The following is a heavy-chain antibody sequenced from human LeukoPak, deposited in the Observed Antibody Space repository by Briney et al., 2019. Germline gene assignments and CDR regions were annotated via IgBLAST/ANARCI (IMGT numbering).Heavy chain of an antibody. J-gene: IGHJ4*02. CDR2: IYYSGST. CDR1: GGSVSSGSYY. Sequence: SETLSLTCTVSGGSVSSGSYYWSWIRQPPGKGLEWIGYIYYSGSTNYNPSLKSRATISVDTSENQFSLKLSSVTAADTAVYYCARVSTGYSYGSTSFDYWGQGTLVTVSS. V-gene: IGHV4-61*01. D-gene: IGHD5-18*01. CDR3: ARVSTGYSYGSTSFDY.